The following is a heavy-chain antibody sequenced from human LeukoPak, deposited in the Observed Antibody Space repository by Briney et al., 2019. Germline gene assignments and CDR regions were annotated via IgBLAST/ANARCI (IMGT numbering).Heavy chain of an antibody. CDR3: ARDLDSSSSNDWFDP. J-gene: IGHJ5*02. D-gene: IGHD6-6*01. CDR2: ISSSSSYI. V-gene: IGHV3-21*01. CDR1: GFTFSSYS. Sequence: PGGSLRLSCAASGFTFSSYSMNWVRQAPGKGLEWVSSISSSSSYIYYADSVKGRLTISRDNAKNSLYLQMNSLRAEDTAVYYCARDLDSSSSNDWFDPWGQGTLVTVSS.